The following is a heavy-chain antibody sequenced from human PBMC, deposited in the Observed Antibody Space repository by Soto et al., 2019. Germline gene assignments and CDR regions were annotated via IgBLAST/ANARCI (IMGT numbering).Heavy chain of an antibody. V-gene: IGHV3-64*01. CDR1: GFTFDTYA. CDR2: ITSVGIST. J-gene: IGHJ6*02. CDR3: ATDVGGPFRASMDV. Sequence: EVQVVETGGGLVQPGGSLRLSCAASGFTFDTYAMHWVRRAPGKELEYVSAITSVGISTYYGQSAKGRFTISRDNSNNTLYIQVGGLQPEATVVYYCATDVGGPFRASMDVWGQGTTVPVS. D-gene: IGHD2-15*01.